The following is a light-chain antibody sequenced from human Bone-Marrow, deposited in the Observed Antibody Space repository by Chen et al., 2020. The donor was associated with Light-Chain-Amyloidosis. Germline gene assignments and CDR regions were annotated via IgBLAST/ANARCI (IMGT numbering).Light chain of an antibody. CDR2: AVS. Sequence: QSALTQPPSASGSPGQSVTISCTGTSSDVGGYNYVSWYQHHPGKAPKLMIYAVSKRPSGVPDRFSCSKSGSTASLTVSGLQAEYEADYYCSSYAGGNNLVFGRGTKLTVL. CDR3: SSYAGGNNLV. J-gene: IGLJ3*02. V-gene: IGLV2-8*01. CDR1: SSDVGGYNY.